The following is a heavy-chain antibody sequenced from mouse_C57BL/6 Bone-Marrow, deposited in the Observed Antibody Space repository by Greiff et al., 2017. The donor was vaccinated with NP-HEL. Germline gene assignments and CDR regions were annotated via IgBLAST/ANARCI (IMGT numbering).Heavy chain of an antibody. V-gene: IGHV14-4*01. J-gene: IGHJ2*01. Sequence: VQLQQSGAELVRPGASVKLSCTASGFNIKDDYMHWVKQRPEQGLEWIGWIDPENGDTEYASKFQGKATITADTSSNTAYLQLSSLTSEDTAVYYCTTAFITTVVAHWGQVTTLTVAS. CDR3: TTAFITTVVAH. D-gene: IGHD1-1*01. CDR2: IDPENGDT. CDR1: GFNIKDDY.